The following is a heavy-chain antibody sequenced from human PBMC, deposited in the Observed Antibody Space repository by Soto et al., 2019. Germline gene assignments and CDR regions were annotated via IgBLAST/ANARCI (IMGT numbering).Heavy chain of an antibody. Sequence: QITLKESGPTLVKPTQTLTLTCTFSGFSLSTSGVGVGWIRQPPGKALEWLALIYWDDDKRYSPSLKSRLTITKDTSKNQLVLTMTNMDPVDTATYYCAHHNLDSSGYYITLDYWGQGTLVTVSS. CDR1: GFSLSTSGVG. CDR2: IYWDDDK. D-gene: IGHD3-22*01. V-gene: IGHV2-5*02. J-gene: IGHJ4*02. CDR3: AHHNLDSSGYYITLDY.